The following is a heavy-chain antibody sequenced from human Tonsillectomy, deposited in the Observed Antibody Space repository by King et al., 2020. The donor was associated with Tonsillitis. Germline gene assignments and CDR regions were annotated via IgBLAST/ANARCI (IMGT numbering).Heavy chain of an antibody. CDR1: GDSITSSRFY. V-gene: IGHV4-39*01. CDR3: TRRTLIGDYGSGPLIDF. J-gene: IGHJ4*02. D-gene: IGHD3-10*01. Sequence: QLQESGPGLVKPSETLSLTCTVSGDSITSSRFYWGWIRQPPGKGLEWIGNIFYNGRTHYNPSLKSRVTISVDTSRNQFSLKLTSVTAADTAIYYCTRRTLIGDYGSGPLIDFWGQGTLVTVSS. CDR2: IFYNGRT.